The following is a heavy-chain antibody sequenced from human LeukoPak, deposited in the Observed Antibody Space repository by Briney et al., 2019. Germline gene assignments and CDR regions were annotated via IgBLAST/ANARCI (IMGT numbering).Heavy chain of an antibody. Sequence: GGSLRLSCAASGFTISSYGMHWVRQAPGKGLEWVAVISYDGSNKYYADSVNGRFTISRDNSKNTLSLQMNSLRAEDTAMYYCAKSPSGRSRISRFDYWGQGILVTVSS. V-gene: IGHV3-30*18. D-gene: IGHD1-26*01. CDR2: ISYDGSNK. CDR1: GFTISSYG. J-gene: IGHJ4*02. CDR3: AKSPSGRSRISRFDY.